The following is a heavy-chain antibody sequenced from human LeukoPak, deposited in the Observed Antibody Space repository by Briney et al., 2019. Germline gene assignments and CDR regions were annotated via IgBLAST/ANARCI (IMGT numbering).Heavy chain of an antibody. CDR3: AREPYYYDSSGYSPLDP. Sequence: SETLSLTCTVSGGSISSSSYYWGWIRQPPGKGLEWIGSIYYSGSTYYNPSLKSRVTISVDTSKNQFSLKLSSVTAADTAVYYCAREPYYYDSSGYSPLDPWGQGTLVTVPS. CDR1: GGSISSSSYY. CDR2: IYYSGST. V-gene: IGHV4-39*07. J-gene: IGHJ5*02. D-gene: IGHD3-22*01.